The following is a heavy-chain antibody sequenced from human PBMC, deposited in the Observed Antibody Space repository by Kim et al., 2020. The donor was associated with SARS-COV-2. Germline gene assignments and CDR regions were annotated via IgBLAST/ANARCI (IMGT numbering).Heavy chain of an antibody. D-gene: IGHD6-13*01. CDR1: GFTFSNAW. Sequence: GGSLRLSCAASGFTFSNAWMTWVRQAPGKGLEWVGRIKSKTDGGTKDYAAPVKGRFTISRDDSKNTVYLQMNRLKTEDTAVYYCTTNIAAAGAQDYWGQGTLVTVSS. J-gene: IGHJ4*02. V-gene: IGHV3-15*01. CDR3: TTNIAAAGAQDY. CDR2: IKSKTDGGTK.